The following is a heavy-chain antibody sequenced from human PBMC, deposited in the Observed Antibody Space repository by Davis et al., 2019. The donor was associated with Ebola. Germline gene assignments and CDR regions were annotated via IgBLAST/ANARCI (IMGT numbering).Heavy chain of an antibody. J-gene: IGHJ4*02. CDR3: ARDGENYSDLDY. CDR2: IKQDGSEK. Sequence: GESLKISCAASGFTFSSYEMSWVRQAPGKGLEWVANIKQDGSEKYYVDSVKGRFTISRDNAKNSLYLQMNSLRAEDTAVYYCARDGENYSDLDYWGQGTLVTVSS. CDR1: GFTFSSYE. V-gene: IGHV3-7*01. D-gene: IGHD3-10*01.